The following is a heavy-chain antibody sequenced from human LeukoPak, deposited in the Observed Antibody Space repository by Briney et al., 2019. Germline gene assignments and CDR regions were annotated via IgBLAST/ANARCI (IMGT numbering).Heavy chain of an antibody. CDR1: GGSITRDY. CDR3: AGRLWRRDGYNLSAFDI. D-gene: IGHD5-24*01. Sequence: PSETLPLTCTVSGGSITRDYWNWIRQPPGKGLEWIGYIYYSGSTNYNHSLKSRVTISVDTSKNQFSLKLSSVTAADTAVYYCAGRLWRRDGYNLSAFDIWGQGTMVTVSS. V-gene: IGHV4-59*01. J-gene: IGHJ3*02. CDR2: IYYSGST.